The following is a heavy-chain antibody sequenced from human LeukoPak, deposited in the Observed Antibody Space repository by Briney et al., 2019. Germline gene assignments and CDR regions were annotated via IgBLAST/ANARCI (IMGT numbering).Heavy chain of an antibody. Sequence: GGSLRLSCTASGFTFGDYAMSWVRQAPGKGLEWVGFIRSKAYGGTTEYAASVKGRFTISRDDSKSIAYLQMNSLKTEDTAVYYCTNGVAAFFYWGQGTLVTVSS. CDR1: GFTFGDYA. CDR2: IRSKAYGGTT. D-gene: IGHD3-3*02. CDR3: TNGVAAFFY. V-gene: IGHV3-49*04. J-gene: IGHJ4*02.